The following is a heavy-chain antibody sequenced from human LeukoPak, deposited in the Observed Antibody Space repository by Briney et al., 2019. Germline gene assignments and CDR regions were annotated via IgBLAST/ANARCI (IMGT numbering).Heavy chain of an antibody. V-gene: IGHV3-20*04. CDR2: INWNGGST. Sequence: GGSLRLSCAASGFTFDDYAMHWVRQAPGKGLEWVSGINWNGGSTGYADSVKGRFTISRDNAKNSLYLQMNSLRAEDTALYYCARDHPQSMVRGVQYYYYYYMDVWGKGTTVTVSS. J-gene: IGHJ6*03. CDR1: GFTFDDYA. D-gene: IGHD3-10*01. CDR3: ARDHPQSMVRGVQYYYYYYMDV.